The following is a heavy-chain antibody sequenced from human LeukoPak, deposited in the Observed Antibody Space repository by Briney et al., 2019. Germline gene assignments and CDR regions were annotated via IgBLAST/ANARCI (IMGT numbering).Heavy chain of an antibody. Sequence: SETLPLTCSVSGGSISNYHWSWLRQPAGKGLEWIGRIYTSGSTNYNPSLKSRVTMSVDTSKNQFSLKLSSVTAADTALYYCARVDGNHYGFMDVWGRGTTVTVSS. D-gene: IGHD1-14*01. CDR3: ARVDGNHYGFMDV. V-gene: IGHV4-4*07. J-gene: IGHJ6*04. CDR2: IYTSGST. CDR1: GGSISNYH.